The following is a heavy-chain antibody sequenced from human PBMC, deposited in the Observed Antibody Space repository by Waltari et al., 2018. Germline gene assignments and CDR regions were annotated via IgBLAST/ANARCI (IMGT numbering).Heavy chain of an antibody. V-gene: IGHV1-3*01. J-gene: IGHJ4*02. D-gene: IGHD3-3*01. CDR1: GYTFTSYA. CDR2: INAGNGNT. Sequence: QVQLVQSGAEVKKPGASVKVSCKASGYTFTSYAMHWVRQAPGQRLEWMGWINAGNGNTKYSQKFQGRVTITRDTSASTAYMELSSLRSEDTAVYYCARDGTVLRFLEWSPVSYYFDYWGQGTLVTVSS. CDR3: ARDGTVLRFLEWSPVSYYFDY.